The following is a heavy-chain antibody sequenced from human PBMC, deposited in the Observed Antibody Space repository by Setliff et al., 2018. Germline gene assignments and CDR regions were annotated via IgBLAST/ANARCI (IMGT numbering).Heavy chain of an antibody. Sequence: SVKVSCKASGYTFTSYDINWVRQATGQGLEWMGWIVVGSGNTNYAQKFQERVTITRDMSTSTAYMELSSLRSEDTAVYYCAAERRGYFYLYWGQGTLVTVSS. J-gene: IGHJ4*02. V-gene: IGHV1-58*02. CDR3: AAERRGYFYLY. D-gene: IGHD5-18*01. CDR1: GYTFTSYD. CDR2: IVVGSGNT.